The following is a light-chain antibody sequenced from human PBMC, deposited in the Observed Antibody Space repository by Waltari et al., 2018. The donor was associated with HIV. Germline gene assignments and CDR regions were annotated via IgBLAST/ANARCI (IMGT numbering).Light chain of an antibody. CDR1: SSNTGAGYD. CDR2: GIS. Sequence: QSVLTQPPSVSGAPGQRVTIPCTGTSSNTGAGYDVHWYQQVPGTAPKLLIFGISNRPSGVPDRFSGSKSATSASLAITGLQAEDEADYYCQSYDSSLTVVIFGGGTKLTVL. J-gene: IGLJ2*01. V-gene: IGLV1-40*01. CDR3: QSYDSSLTVVI.